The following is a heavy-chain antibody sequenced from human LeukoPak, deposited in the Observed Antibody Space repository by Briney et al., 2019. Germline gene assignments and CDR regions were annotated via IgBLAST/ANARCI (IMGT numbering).Heavy chain of an antibody. D-gene: IGHD3-22*01. CDR3: ARGVADTTGYYGEDY. CDR1: GYSISSGYS. Sequence: SETLSLTCTVSGYSISSGYSWGWIRQPPGKGLEWIGTIYYSRNTDYSPSLESRVTISVDTSKNQFSLKLTSVTAADTAVYYCARGVADTTGYYGEDYWGQGTLVTVSS. CDR2: IYYSRNT. V-gene: IGHV4-38-2*02. J-gene: IGHJ4*02.